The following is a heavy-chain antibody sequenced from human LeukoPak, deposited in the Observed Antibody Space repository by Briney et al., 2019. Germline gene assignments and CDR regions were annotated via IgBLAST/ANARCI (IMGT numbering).Heavy chain of an antibody. V-gene: IGHV3-23*01. J-gene: IGHJ4*02. CDR3: AKDFSPYGSGITNDFDY. CDR1: GFTFSSYA. Sequence: GGSLRLSCAASGFTFSSYAMSWVRQAPGKGLEWVSAISGSGGSTYYADSVKGRFTISRDNSKNTLYLQMNSLRAEDTAVYYCAKDFSPYGSGITNDFDYWGQGTLVTVSS. D-gene: IGHD3-10*01. CDR2: ISGSGGST.